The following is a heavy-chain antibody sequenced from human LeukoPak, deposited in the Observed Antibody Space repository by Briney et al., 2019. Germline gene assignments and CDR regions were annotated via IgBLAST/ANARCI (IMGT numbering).Heavy chain of an antibody. CDR1: GGSISSSSYY. D-gene: IGHD2-15*01. V-gene: IGHV4-39*07. CDR3: ARVRYCSGGSCQPGTHFDY. Sequence: PSETLSLTCTVSGGSISSSSYYWGWIRQPPGKGLEWIGSIYYSGSTYYNPSLKSRVTISVDTSKNQFSLKLSSVTAADTAVYYCARVRYCSGGSCQPGTHFDYWGQGTLVTVSS. J-gene: IGHJ4*02. CDR2: IYYSGST.